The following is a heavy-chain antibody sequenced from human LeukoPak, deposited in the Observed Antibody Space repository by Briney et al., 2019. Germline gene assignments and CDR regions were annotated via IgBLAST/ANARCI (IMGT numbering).Heavy chain of an antibody. Sequence: TGGSLRLSCAASEFTFSTYAMHWVRQAPGKGLEWVAIISSDGDNKYYADSVKGRFTISRDNSKNTLYLQMNSLRAEDTAVYYCAKEQYYYDGSGYYYNDYWGQGTLVTVSS. J-gene: IGHJ4*02. CDR1: EFTFSTYA. D-gene: IGHD3-22*01. CDR2: ISSDGDNK. CDR3: AKEQYYYDGSGYYYNDY. V-gene: IGHV3-30*04.